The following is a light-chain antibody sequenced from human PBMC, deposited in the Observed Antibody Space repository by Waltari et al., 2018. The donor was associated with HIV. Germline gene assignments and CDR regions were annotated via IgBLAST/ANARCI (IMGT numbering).Light chain of an antibody. V-gene: IGKV1-5*03. J-gene: IGKJ2*01. CDR2: MTS. Sequence: IQMTQSPSNLSASVGDTVILTCRASQDIDKWLAWYHQKPGRAPKLLISMTSALESGVPSRFRGSGSGTTFTLTITGLQPDDIGTYFCQQYSTHYAFGQGTRVE. CDR1: QDIDKW. CDR3: QQYSTHYA.